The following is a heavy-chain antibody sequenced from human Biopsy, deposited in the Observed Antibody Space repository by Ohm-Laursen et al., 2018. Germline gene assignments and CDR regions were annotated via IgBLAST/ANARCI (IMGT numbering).Heavy chain of an antibody. CDR2: ISPKSGGT. Sequence: SVKASCKASGFSFTGYYIHWVRQAPGQGLEWMGWISPKSGGTNYAQKFQGNITMTKNTSMSIAYMEMSRLRSDDTAVYYCALQSVAQMKNFDYWGQGTLVTVSS. CDR1: GFSFTGYY. D-gene: IGHD6-19*01. J-gene: IGHJ4*02. CDR3: ALQSVAQMKNFDY. V-gene: IGHV1-2*02.